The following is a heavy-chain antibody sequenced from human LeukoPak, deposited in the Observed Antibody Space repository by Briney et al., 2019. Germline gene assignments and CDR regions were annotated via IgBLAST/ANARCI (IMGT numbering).Heavy chain of an antibody. J-gene: IGHJ5*02. CDR3: AREGIAAAGLGNWFDP. CDR1: GFTFSNYA. Sequence: GGSLRLSCAASGFTFSNYAMTWVRQAPGKGLEWVSVIYSGGSTYYADSVKGRFTISKDNSKNTLYLQMNSLRAEDTAVYYCAREGIAAAGLGNWFDPWGQGTLVTVSS. V-gene: IGHV3-53*01. D-gene: IGHD6-13*01. CDR2: IYSGGST.